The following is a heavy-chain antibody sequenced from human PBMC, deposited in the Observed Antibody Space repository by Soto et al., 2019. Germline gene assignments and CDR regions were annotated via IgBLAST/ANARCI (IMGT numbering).Heavy chain of an antibody. J-gene: IGHJ6*02. Sequence: ASAKVSCKASGYTFTSYYMYWVRQSPGQGLEWMGIINPSGGSTSYAQKFQGRVTMTRDTSTSTVYMELSSLRSEDTAVYYCARDTGAYFDWLLPYGMDVWGQGTTVTVSS. D-gene: IGHD3-9*01. V-gene: IGHV1-46*01. CDR1: GYTFTSYY. CDR3: ARDTGAYFDWLLPYGMDV. CDR2: INPSGGST.